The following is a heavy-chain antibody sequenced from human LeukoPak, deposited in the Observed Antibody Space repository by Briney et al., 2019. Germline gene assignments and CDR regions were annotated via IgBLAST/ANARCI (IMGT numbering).Heavy chain of an antibody. CDR2: IYHSGST. J-gene: IGHJ5*02. V-gene: IGHV4-30-2*01. D-gene: IGHD4-11*01. CDR1: GGSISSGGYY. Sequence: PSETLSLTCTVSGGSISSGGYYWSWIRQPPGKGLEWIGYIYHSGSTYYNPSLKSRVTISVDRSKNQFSLKLSSVTAADTAVYYCASHPQGGRYSNDNWFDPWGQGTLVTVSS. CDR3: ASHPQGGRYSNDNWFDP.